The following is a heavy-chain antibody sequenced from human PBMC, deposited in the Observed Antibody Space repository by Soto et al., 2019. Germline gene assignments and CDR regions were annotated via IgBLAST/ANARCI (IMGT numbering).Heavy chain of an antibody. CDR3: ARASGPFDY. J-gene: IGHJ4*02. Sequence: QVQLVESGGGVVQPGRSLRLSCAASGFIFSTYGMHWVREAPGKGLEWVAVIWYDGSDKYYADSVKGRFTISRDNSKNTLYLQMNSLRAEDTAVYYCARASGPFDYWGQGTLVTVSS. CDR2: IWYDGSDK. V-gene: IGHV3-33*01. CDR1: GFIFSTYG. D-gene: IGHD2-8*02.